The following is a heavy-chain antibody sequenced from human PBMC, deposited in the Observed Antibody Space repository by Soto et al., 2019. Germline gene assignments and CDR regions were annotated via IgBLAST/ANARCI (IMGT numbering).Heavy chain of an antibody. CDR3: ARPSGAVVVTFLHY. Sequence: QVQLVQSGAEVKKPGSSVKVSCKASGGTFSSYAISWVRQAPGQGLEWMGGIIPIFGTANYAQKFQGRVTITADESTSTAYMELSILRSEDTPLSQRARPSGAVVVTFLHYWGQGTLVTVSS. V-gene: IGHV1-69*12. D-gene: IGHD2-21*02. CDR2: IIPIFGTA. J-gene: IGHJ4*02. CDR1: GGTFSSYA.